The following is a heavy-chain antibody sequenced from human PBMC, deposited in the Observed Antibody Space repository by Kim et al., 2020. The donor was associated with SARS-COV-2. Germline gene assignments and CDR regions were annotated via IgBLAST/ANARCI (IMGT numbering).Heavy chain of an antibody. D-gene: IGHD6-19*01. Sequence: ADSVKGRFTSSRDNSKNALYLQMNSLRAEDTAVYYCARGPDSSGWYGVDYWGQGTLVTVSS. J-gene: IGHJ4*02. V-gene: IGHV3-33*01. CDR3: ARGPDSSGWYGVDY.